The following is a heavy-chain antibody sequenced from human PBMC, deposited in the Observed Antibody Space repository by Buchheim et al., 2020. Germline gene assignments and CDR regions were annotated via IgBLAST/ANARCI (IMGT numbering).Heavy chain of an antibody. Sequence: QVQLVESGGGVVQPGRSLRLSCAAPGFTFSSYAMHWVRQAPGKGLEWVAVISYDGSNKYYADSVKGRFTISRDNSKNTQYLQMNSLRAEDTAVYYCARDRTYYGSGSLYYYYGMDVWGQGTT. CDR2: ISYDGSNK. D-gene: IGHD3-10*01. CDR1: GFTFSSYA. CDR3: ARDRTYYGSGSLYYYYGMDV. V-gene: IGHV3-30*04. J-gene: IGHJ6*02.